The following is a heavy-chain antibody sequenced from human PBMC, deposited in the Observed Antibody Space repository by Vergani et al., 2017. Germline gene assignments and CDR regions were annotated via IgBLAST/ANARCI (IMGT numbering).Heavy chain of an antibody. J-gene: IGHJ4*02. Sequence: QLQLQESGPGLVKPSETLSLTCTVSGGSISSSSYYWGWIRQPPGKGLEWIGSIYYSGSTYYNTSLKSRVTISVDTSKNQFSLKLSSVTAADTAVYYCARQRSSSWDYYFDYWGQGTLVTVSS. CDR2: IYYSGST. V-gene: IGHV4-39*01. D-gene: IGHD6-13*01. CDR1: GGSISSSSYY. CDR3: ARQRSSSWDYYFDY.